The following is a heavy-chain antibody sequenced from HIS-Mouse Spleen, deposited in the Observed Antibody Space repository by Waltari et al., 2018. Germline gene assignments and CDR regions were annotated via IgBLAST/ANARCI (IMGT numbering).Heavy chain of an antibody. CDR2: IYYSGST. Sequence: QLQLQESGPGLVKPSETLSLPCTVSGGSISSRSYYWGWIRQPPEKGLEWIGSIYYSGSTYYNPSLKSRVTISVDTSKNQFSLKLSSVTAADTAVYYCAREIPYSSSWYDWYFDLWGRGTLVTVSS. D-gene: IGHD6-13*01. CDR1: GGSISSRSYY. J-gene: IGHJ2*01. CDR3: AREIPYSSSWYDWYFDL. V-gene: IGHV4-39*07.